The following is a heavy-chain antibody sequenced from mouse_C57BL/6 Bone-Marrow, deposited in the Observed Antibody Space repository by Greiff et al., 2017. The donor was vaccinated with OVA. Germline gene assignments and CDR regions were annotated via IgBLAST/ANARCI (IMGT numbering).Heavy chain of an antibody. D-gene: IGHD2-4*01. Sequence: QVQLQQPGAELVKPGASVKMSCKASGYTFTSYWITWVKQRPGQGLEWIGDIYPGSGSTNYNEKFKSKATLTVDTSSSTAYMQLSSLTSEDSAVYYCARWRNDYDGYYFDYWGQGTTLTVSS. CDR1: GYTFTSYW. V-gene: IGHV1-55*01. J-gene: IGHJ2*01. CDR2: IYPGSGST. CDR3: ARWRNDYDGYYFDY.